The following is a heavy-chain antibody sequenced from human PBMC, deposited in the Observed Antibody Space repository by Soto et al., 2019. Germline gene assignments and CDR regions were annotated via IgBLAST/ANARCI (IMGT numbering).Heavy chain of an antibody. CDR2: ISGGNGNT. V-gene: IGHV1-3*01. CDR3: ARDGVAAGNINFDY. CDR1: GYIFTKSA. J-gene: IGHJ4*02. Sequence: ASVKVSFKASGYIFTKSAMHWVRQAPGQRLEWMGWISGGNGNTKYSPKLQDRVTITRDTSASTAYMELSSLRSEDTALYYCARDGVAAGNINFDYWGQGTLVTVSS. D-gene: IGHD6-25*01.